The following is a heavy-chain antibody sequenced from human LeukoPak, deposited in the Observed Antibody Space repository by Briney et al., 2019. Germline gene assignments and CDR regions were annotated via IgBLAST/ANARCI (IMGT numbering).Heavy chain of an antibody. CDR2: INAGNGNT. CDR3: ARVPHDYGDYPPSESYYYMDV. CDR1: GYTFTSYA. V-gene: IGHV1-3*01. D-gene: IGHD4-17*01. J-gene: IGHJ6*03. Sequence: ASVKVSCKASGYTFTSYAMHWVRQAPGQRLEWMGWINAGNGNTKYSQKFQGRVTITRDTSASTAYMGLSSLRSEDTAVYYCARVPHDYGDYPPSESYYYMDVWGKGTTVTVSS.